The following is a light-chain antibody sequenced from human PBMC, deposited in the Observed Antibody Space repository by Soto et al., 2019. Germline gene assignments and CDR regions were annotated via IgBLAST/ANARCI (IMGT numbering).Light chain of an antibody. V-gene: IGKV1-6*01. CDR2: AAS. Sequence: AIQMTQPPPSLSASVGDRVTITCRASQGIRNDLDWFQQKPGKAPKLLIYAASKLQSGVPARFSGSGSGTDFTLTISSLQPEDFATYYCLQKYFYPFTFGPGTKVDIK. CDR3: LQKYFYPFT. CDR1: QGIRND. J-gene: IGKJ3*01.